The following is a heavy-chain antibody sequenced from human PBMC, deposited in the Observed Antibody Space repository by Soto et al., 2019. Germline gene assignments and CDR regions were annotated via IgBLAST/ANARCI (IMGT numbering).Heavy chain of an antibody. CDR1: GGTFSSYT. Sequence: VASVKVSCKASGGTFSSYTISCVRQAPGQGLKWMGRIIPILGIANYAQKFQGRVTITADKSTSTAYMELSSLRSGDTAGYYCARGTSYQRIGDFDYWGQGTLVTVSS. J-gene: IGHJ4*02. CDR2: IIPILGIA. D-gene: IGHD3-10*01. V-gene: IGHV1-69*02. CDR3: ARGTSYQRIGDFDY.